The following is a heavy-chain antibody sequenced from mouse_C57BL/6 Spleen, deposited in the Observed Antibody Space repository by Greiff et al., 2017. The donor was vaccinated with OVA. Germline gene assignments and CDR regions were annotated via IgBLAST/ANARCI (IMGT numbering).Heavy chain of an antibody. CDR3: ARRYYGSSYGFAY. V-gene: IGHV1-72*01. Sequence: QVQLKQPGAELVKPGASVKLSCKASGYTFTSYWMHWVKQRPGRGLEWIGRIAPNSGGPKYNEKFKSKATLTVDKPSSTAYMQLSSLTSEDSAVYYCARRYYGSSYGFAYWGQGTLVTVSA. CDR1: GYTFTSYW. D-gene: IGHD1-1*01. J-gene: IGHJ3*01. CDR2: IAPNSGGP.